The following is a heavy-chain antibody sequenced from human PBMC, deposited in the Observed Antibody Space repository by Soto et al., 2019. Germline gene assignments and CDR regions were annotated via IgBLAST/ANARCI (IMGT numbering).Heavy chain of an antibody. Sequence: SETLSLTCTVSDGSVSTTNSYWGWIRQPPGKGLEWIGSVNYSGRTYFHPSLKSRVTISVDTSKNQFSLRPTSVTAADTAVYYCAGTALYTAAADNGRYWFDPWGQGTLVTVSS. CDR1: DGSVSTTNSY. CDR2: VNYSGRT. V-gene: IGHV4-39*01. CDR3: AGTALYTAAADNGRYWFDP. D-gene: IGHD6-13*01. J-gene: IGHJ5*02.